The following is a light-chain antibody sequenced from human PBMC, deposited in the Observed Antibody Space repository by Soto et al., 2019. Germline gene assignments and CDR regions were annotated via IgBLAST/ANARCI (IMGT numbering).Light chain of an antibody. CDR2: GAS. V-gene: IGKV3-20*01. Sequence: ETVLTQFSGTLSLYPGERATLSCRASQSVTNTYLAWYQQKSGRAPRLLIDGASNRVTGIPDRFSGSGSGTDFTLTIDRLEPEDFAVYYCQQYGSSPITFGQGTRLEI. CDR1: QSVTNTY. J-gene: IGKJ5*01. CDR3: QQYGSSPIT.